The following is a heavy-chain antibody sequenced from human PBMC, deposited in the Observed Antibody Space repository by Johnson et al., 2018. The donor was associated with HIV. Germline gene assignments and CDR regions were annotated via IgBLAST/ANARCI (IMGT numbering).Heavy chain of an antibody. Sequence: VHLVASGATSIQPGGFVWLSCAASGFTVTSNYMSWVRQAPGKGLEWVSAIYSGGSPYYADSVKGRFTISRDNSKNTLYLQMNSLRAEDTAVYYCARDSSSWRPSGAFDIWGQGTMVTVSS. D-gene: IGHD6-13*01. V-gene: IGHV3-53*01. J-gene: IGHJ3*02. CDR1: GFTVTSNY. CDR3: ARDSSSWRPSGAFDI. CDR2: IYSGGSP.